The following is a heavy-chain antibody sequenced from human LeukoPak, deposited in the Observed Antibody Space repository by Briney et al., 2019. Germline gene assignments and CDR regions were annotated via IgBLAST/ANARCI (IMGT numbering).Heavy chain of an antibody. V-gene: IGHV3-23*01. CDR1: GFTFSSYA. CDR2: ISGSGGST. D-gene: IGHD2-2*01. J-gene: IGHJ4*02. Sequence: GGSLRLSCAASGFTFSSYAMSWVRQAPGKGLEWVSAISGSGGSTYYADSVKGRFTISRDNSKNTLYLQMNSPRAEDTAVYYCAKDLGCSSTSCQRTGYFDYWGQGTLVTVSS. CDR3: AKDLGCSSTSCQRTGYFDY.